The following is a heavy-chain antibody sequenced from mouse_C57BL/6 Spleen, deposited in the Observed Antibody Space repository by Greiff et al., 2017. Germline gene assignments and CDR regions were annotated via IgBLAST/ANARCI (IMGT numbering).Heavy chain of an antibody. CDR1: GFTFSDYG. V-gene: IGHV5-17*01. Sequence: EVKLMESGGGLVKPGGSLKLSCAASGFTFSDYGMHWVRQAPEKGLEWVAYISSGSSTIYYADTVKGRFTISRDNAKNTLFLQMTSLRSEDTAMYYCAREAEAYWGQGTLVTVSA. CDR2: ISSGSSTI. J-gene: IGHJ3*01. CDR3: AREAEAY.